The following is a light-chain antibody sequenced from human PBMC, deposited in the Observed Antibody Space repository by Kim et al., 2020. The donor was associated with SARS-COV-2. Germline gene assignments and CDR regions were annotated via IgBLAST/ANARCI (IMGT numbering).Light chain of an antibody. V-gene: IGKV1-39*01. J-gene: IGKJ2*01. CDR3: QQSHNTPYT. CDR2: AAS. CDR1: QPISTF. Sequence: DIQMTQSPSSLPGSIGDRVTITCRASQPISTFLNWYQQKPGKAPKLLISAASTLANGVPSRFTGGGSGTDFTLTISSLQPEDFATYYCQQSHNTPYTFGQGTKLEIK.